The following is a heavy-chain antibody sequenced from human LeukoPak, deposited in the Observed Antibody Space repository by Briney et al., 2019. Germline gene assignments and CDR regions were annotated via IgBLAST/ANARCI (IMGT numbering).Heavy chain of an antibody. D-gene: IGHD4-17*01. CDR3: ARKLNFGDPFY. Sequence: GGSLRLSCAASGFTFSSYWMHWVRQAPGKGLVWVSRINSDGSTTNYADSVKGRFTISRDNAKNTLYLQMNSLRAEDTAIYYCARKLNFGDPFYWGQGTLVTVSS. J-gene: IGHJ4*02. CDR2: INSDGSTT. V-gene: IGHV3-74*01. CDR1: GFTFSSYW.